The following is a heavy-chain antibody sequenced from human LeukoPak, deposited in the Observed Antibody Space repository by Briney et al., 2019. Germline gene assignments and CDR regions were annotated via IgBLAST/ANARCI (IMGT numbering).Heavy chain of an antibody. V-gene: IGHV3-21*01. Sequence: GGSLRLSCAASGFIFSSYSINWVRQAPGKGLEWVSFISSSSTYIYYADSVKGRFTISRDNAKNSLYLQMNSLRAEDTAVYYCASDRDMVLPPAGLDVWGRGATVTVSS. CDR1: GFIFSSYS. CDR2: ISSSSTYI. CDR3: ASDRDMVLPPAGLDV. J-gene: IGHJ6*04. D-gene: IGHD2-8*01.